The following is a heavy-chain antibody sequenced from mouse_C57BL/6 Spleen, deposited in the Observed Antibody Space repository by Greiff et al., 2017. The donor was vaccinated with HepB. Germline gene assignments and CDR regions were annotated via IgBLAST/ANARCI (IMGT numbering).Heavy chain of an antibody. CDR2: IYPSDSET. J-gene: IGHJ2*01. CDR1: GYTFTSYW. V-gene: IGHV1-61*01. D-gene: IGHD1-1*01. CDR3: ARSHITTDFDY. Sequence: VQLQQPGAELVRPGSSLKLSCKASGYTFTSYWMDWVKQRPGQGLEWIGNIYPSDSETHYNQKFKDKATLTVDKSSSTAYMQLSSLTSEDSAVYYCARSHITTDFDYWGQGTTLTVSS.